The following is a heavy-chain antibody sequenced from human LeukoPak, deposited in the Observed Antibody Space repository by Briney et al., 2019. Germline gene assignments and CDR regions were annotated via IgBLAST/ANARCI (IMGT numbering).Heavy chain of an antibody. Sequence: SETLSLTCTVSGGSISSYHWSWIRQSAGKGLEWIGCILTTGGTEYNPSLKSRVTMSVDTSKNQFSLKLSSVTAADTAIYYCAKVVIPDTFGAFDIWGQGTRVTVSS. J-gene: IGHJ3*02. CDR2: ILTTGGT. V-gene: IGHV4-4*07. CDR3: AKVVIPDTFGAFDI. D-gene: IGHD2-2*01. CDR1: GGSISSYH.